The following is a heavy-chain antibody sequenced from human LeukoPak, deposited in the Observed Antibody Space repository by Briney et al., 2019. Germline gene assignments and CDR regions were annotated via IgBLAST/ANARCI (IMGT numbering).Heavy chain of an antibody. CDR3: ARDGADYGDYPIDY. CDR1: GYTFTSYG. D-gene: IGHD4-17*01. J-gene: IGHJ4*02. CDR2: ISAYNGNT. Sequence: ASVKVSCKASGYTFTSYGISWVRQAPGQGLEWMGWISAYNGNTNYAQKLQGRVTMTTDTSTSTAYMELRSPRSDDTAVYYCARDGADYGDYPIDYWGQGTLVTVSS. V-gene: IGHV1-18*01.